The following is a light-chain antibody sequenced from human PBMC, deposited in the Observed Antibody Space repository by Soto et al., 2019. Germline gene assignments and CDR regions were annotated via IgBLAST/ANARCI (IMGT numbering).Light chain of an antibody. CDR1: SSDVGGYNY. Sequence: QSALTQPASVSGSPGQSITISCTGTSSDVGGYNYVSWYQQHPGKAPKLMIYDVSNRPSGVSNRFSGSKSGNTASLTISGLHAEDEADYYFSSYTSSSLVVFGGGTKLTVL. CDR2: DVS. V-gene: IGLV2-14*01. J-gene: IGLJ2*01. CDR3: SSYTSSSLVV.